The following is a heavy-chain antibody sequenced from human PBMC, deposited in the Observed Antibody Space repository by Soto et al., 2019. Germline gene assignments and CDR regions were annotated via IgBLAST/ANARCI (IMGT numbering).Heavy chain of an antibody. CDR3: ARGNIVATTTQTYFYYYMDV. D-gene: IGHD5-12*01. J-gene: IGHJ6*03. CDR1: GFTFSDYY. V-gene: IGHV3-11*01. Sequence: GGSLRLSCAASGFTFSDYYMSWIRQAPGKGLEWVSYISSSGSTIYYADSVKGRFTISRDNAKNSLYLQMNSLRAEDTAVYYCARGNIVATTTQTYFYYYMDVWGKGTTVTVSS. CDR2: ISSSGSTI.